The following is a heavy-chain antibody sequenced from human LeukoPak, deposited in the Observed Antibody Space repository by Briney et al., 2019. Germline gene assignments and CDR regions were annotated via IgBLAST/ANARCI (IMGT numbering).Heavy chain of an antibody. Sequence: ASVKVSCKASGYTFTSCGISWVRQAPGQGLEWMGWISAYNGNTNYAQKLQGRVTMTTDTSTSTAYMELRSLRSDDTAVYYCAREGLDSSSPYWFDPWGQGTLVTVSS. J-gene: IGHJ5*02. CDR2: ISAYNGNT. V-gene: IGHV1-18*01. CDR3: AREGLDSSSPYWFDP. CDR1: GYTFTSCG. D-gene: IGHD6-13*01.